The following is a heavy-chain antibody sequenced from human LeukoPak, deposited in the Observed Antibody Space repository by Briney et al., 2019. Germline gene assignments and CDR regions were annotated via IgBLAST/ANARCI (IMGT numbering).Heavy chain of an antibody. CDR1: GFTFSSYS. D-gene: IGHD5-24*01. J-gene: IGHJ4*02. V-gene: IGHV3-48*02. CDR3: ARGGYSQGFGY. Sequence: PGGSLRLSCAASGFTFSSYSMNWVRQAPGKGLEWVSYISSSSTIYYADSVKGRFTISRDNAKNSLYLQMNSLRDEDTAVYYCARGGYSQGFGYWGQGTLVTVSS. CDR2: ISSSSTI.